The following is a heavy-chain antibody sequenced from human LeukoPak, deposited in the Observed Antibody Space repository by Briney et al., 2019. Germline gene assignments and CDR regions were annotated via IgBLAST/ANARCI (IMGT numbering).Heavy chain of an antibody. D-gene: IGHD6-13*01. V-gene: IGHV4-39*07. CDR1: GASISSGSNY. CDR3: AREDDTIADNTFDI. J-gene: IGHJ3*02. Sequence: SETLSLTCSVSGASISSGSNYWGWIRQPPGKTLEWIGSIYSSGSTYYNSSLQSRVIIIIDTPKNHFSLTLSSVTAADTAVYYCAREDDTIADNTFDIWGQGTVVTVSS. CDR2: IYSSGST.